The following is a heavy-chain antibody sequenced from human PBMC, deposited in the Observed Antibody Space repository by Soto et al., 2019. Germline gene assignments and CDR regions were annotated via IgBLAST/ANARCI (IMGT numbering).Heavy chain of an antibody. Sequence: PSETLSLTCTVSGGSISSGGYYWSWIRQHPGKGLEWIGYIYYSGSTYYNPSLKSRVTISVDTSKNQFSLKLSSVTVADTAVYYCARYGIAIRSWFDPWGQGTLVTVSS. D-gene: IGHD2-21*01. CDR3: ARYGIAIRSWFDP. V-gene: IGHV4-31*03. CDR2: IYYSGST. J-gene: IGHJ5*02. CDR1: GGSISSGGYY.